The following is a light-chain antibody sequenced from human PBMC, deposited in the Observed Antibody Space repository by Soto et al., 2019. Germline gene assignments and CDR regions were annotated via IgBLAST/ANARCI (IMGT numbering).Light chain of an antibody. CDR3: HHYGDSPPT. CDR2: GAG. V-gene: IGKV3-20*01. J-gene: IGKJ4*01. Sequence: EVELTQSPGTLSLSPGERLTVSCRASQNVRKYLAWYQQKPGQAPRLVIYGAGTRGTGVPDRFSGSGSGTDFTLTINSLESDDSAVYYCHHYGDSPPTFGGGTKVEI. CDR1: QNVRKY.